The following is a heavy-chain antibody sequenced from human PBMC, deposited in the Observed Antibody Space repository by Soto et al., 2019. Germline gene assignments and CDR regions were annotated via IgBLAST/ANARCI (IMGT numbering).Heavy chain of an antibody. CDR1: GGSFSDYY. CDR3: AAIRVATPSHFDS. D-gene: IGHD5-12*01. J-gene: IGHJ4*02. V-gene: IGHV4-59*01. Sequence: QVQLQESGPGVVKPSGTLSLTCSVSGGSFSDYYWTWIWQPPGKGLEWIGYIYYSGSTNYNPSLKSRVTISLDTSKNQFSLKLTSVTAADTAVYYCAAIRVATPSHFDSWDQGTLVTVSS. CDR2: IYYSGST.